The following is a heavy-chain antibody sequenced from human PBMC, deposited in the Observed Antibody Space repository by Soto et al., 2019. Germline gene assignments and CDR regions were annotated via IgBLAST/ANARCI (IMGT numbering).Heavy chain of an antibody. J-gene: IGHJ4*02. Sequence: NPSETLSLTCAVYGGSFSGHFWSWIRQPPGKGLEWIGEINHSGSTNFNASLKSRVTISVDTSKNQFSLKVNSLTAADTAVYYCARGISMIVEAQRDAPDKYYFDSWGQGTVVTVSS. CDR3: ARGISMIVEAQRDAPDKYYFDS. CDR1: GGSFSGHF. D-gene: IGHD3-22*01. V-gene: IGHV4-34*01. CDR2: INHSGST.